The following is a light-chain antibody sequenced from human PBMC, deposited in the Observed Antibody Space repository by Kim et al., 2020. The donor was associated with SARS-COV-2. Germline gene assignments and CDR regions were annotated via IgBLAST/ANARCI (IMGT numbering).Light chain of an antibody. CDR2: EAS. CDR1: QSVSSF. J-gene: IGKJ1*01. Sequence: EIVLTQSPATLSLSPGERATLSCRASQSVSSFLAWYQQKPGQAPRLLIYEASTRATGIPARFSGSGSGTDFTLTISSLEPEDFAVYYCKQRSNWPLTFGQGTKVDIK. V-gene: IGKV3-11*01. CDR3: KQRSNWPLT.